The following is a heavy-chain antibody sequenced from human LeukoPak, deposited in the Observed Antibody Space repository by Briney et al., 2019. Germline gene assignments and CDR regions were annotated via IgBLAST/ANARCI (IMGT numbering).Heavy chain of an antibody. Sequence: GESLKISCKGSGYSFTSYWIGWVRQTPGKGLEWMGIIYPGDPDTRYSPSFQGQVTISADKSIGTAYLQWSSLQASDTAMYYCARRRYYYDSSGYPSNGFDYWGQGTLVTVSS. V-gene: IGHV5-51*01. D-gene: IGHD3-22*01. CDR2: IYPGDPDT. J-gene: IGHJ4*02. CDR3: ARRRYYYDSSGYPSNGFDY. CDR1: GYSFTSYW.